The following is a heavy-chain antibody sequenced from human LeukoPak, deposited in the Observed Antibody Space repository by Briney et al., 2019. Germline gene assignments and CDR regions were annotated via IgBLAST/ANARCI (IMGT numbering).Heavy chain of an antibody. Sequence: PSETLSLTCTVSAGSFSSSSHHWGWIRQSPGKGLEWIGSIYSGRTTYFNPSLNSRATISVVTSKSQLSLHLYSVTAADTAVYYCVRHDGRGGATMGALDSWGQGSLVTVSS. V-gene: IGHV4-39*01. CDR2: IYSGRTT. D-gene: IGHD5-12*01. CDR3: VRHDGRGGATMGALDS. J-gene: IGHJ4*02. CDR1: AGSFSSSSHH.